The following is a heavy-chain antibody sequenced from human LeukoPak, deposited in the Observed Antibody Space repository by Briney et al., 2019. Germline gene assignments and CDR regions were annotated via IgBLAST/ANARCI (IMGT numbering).Heavy chain of an antibody. J-gene: IGHJ1*01. CDR1: GHSFNSYW. V-gene: IGHV5-51*01. D-gene: IGHD1-26*01. CDR3: ARLISGSLGEYFQY. CDR2: IYPGDSDT. Sequence: GESLKISCKGSGHSFNSYWIGWVRQMPGKGLEWMGIIYPGDSDTRYSPSFQGQATISADKSISTTYLQWSSLKASDTAMYYCARLISGSLGEYFQYWGQGTLVTVSS.